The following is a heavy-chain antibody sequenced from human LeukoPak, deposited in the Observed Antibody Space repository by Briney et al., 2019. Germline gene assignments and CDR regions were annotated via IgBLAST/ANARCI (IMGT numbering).Heavy chain of an antibody. D-gene: IGHD3-10*01. V-gene: IGHV1-69*10. CDR1: AGTFSSYA. J-gene: IGHJ4*02. CDR3: ASEFGDTMVRGVIRD. Sequence: SVKVSCKASAGTFSSYAISWVRQAPGQGLEWMGRIIPILGIANYAQKFQGRVTITADKSTSTAYMELSSLRSEDTAVYYCASEFGDTMVRGVIRDWGQGTLVTVSS. CDR2: IIPILGIA.